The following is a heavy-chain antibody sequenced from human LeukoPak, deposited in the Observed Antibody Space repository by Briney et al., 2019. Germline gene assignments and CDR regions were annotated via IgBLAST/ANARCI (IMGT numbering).Heavy chain of an antibody. D-gene: IGHD6-13*01. J-gene: IGHJ5*02. CDR2: INPSGGST. Sequence: ASVKVSCKASGYTFTSYYMHWVRQAPGQGLEWMGIINPSGGSTSYAQKFQGRVTMTEDTSTDTAYMELSSLRSEDTAVYYCARGRGMAAAGYNWFDPWGQGTLVTVSS. V-gene: IGHV1-46*01. CDR1: GYTFTSYY. CDR3: ARGRGMAAAGYNWFDP.